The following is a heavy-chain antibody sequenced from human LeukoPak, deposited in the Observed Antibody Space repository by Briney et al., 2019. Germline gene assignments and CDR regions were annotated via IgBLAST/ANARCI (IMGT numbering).Heavy chain of an antibody. Sequence: SQTLSLTCTVSGGSISSGGYYWSWIRQHPGKGLEWIGYIYYSGSTYYNPSLKSRVTISVDTSKNQFSLKLRSVTAADTAVYYCATQFTFGGVIVHDYWGQGTLVTVSS. CDR3: ATQFTFGGVIVHDY. CDR2: IYYSGST. J-gene: IGHJ4*02. V-gene: IGHV4-31*03. CDR1: GGSISSGGYY. D-gene: IGHD3-16*02.